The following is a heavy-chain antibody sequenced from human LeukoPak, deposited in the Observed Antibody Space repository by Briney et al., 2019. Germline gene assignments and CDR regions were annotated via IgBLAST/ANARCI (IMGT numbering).Heavy chain of an antibody. CDR1: GFTFSDYY. Sequence: GGSLRLSCAASGFTFSDYYMSWIRQAPGKGLEWVSYISSSGSTIYYADSVKGRFTVSRDNAKNSLYLQMNSLRAEDTAVYYCARDAEYYYGSGSYYAYWGQGTLVTVSS. D-gene: IGHD3-10*01. V-gene: IGHV3-11*01. J-gene: IGHJ4*02. CDR3: ARDAEYYYGSGSYYAY. CDR2: ISSSGSTI.